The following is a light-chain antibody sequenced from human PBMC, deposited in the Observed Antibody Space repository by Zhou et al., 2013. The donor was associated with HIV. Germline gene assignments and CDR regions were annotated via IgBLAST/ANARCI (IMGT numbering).Light chain of an antibody. CDR2: AAS. Sequence: AIQMTQSPSSLSASVGDRVTITCRASQGIRNDLGWYQQKPGKVPKLLINAASTLEGGVPSRFSGSGSGTDFTLTISCLQPEDFATYYCQQFNTYPRITFGPGTKVDIK. V-gene: IGKV1-6*01. J-gene: IGKJ3*01. CDR1: QGIRND. CDR3: QQFNTYPRIT.